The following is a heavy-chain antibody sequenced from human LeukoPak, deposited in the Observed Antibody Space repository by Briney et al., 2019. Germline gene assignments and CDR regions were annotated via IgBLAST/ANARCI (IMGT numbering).Heavy chain of an antibody. Sequence: GASVKVSCKASGYTFTSYAMHWVRQAPGQRLEWMGWINAGNGNTKYSQKIQGRVTITTDESTSTAYMELSSLRSEDTAVYYCAREGSSSPAVIWGQGTLVTVSS. V-gene: IGHV1-3*01. D-gene: IGHD6-13*01. CDR1: GYTFTSYA. J-gene: IGHJ4*02. CDR2: INAGNGNT. CDR3: AREGSSSPAVI.